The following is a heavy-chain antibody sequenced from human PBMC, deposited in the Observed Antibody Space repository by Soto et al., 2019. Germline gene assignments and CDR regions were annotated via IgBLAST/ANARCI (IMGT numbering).Heavy chain of an antibody. Sequence: ASVKVSCKASGYTFTSYGISWVRQAPGQGLEWMGWISAYNGNTNYAQKLQGRVTMTTDTSTSTAYMELRSLRSDDTAVYYCARDMRRITMIVVVRPPYGMDVWGQGTTVTVSS. CDR3: ARDMRRITMIVVVRPPYGMDV. V-gene: IGHV1-18*01. CDR2: ISAYNGNT. D-gene: IGHD3-22*01. CDR1: GYTFTSYG. J-gene: IGHJ6*02.